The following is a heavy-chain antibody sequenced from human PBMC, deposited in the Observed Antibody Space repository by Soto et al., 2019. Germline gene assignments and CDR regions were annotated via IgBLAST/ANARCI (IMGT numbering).Heavy chain of an antibody. CDR1: GYTFTSYD. CDR3: ARAYYDYVWGSYRYYYYGMDV. D-gene: IGHD3-16*02. J-gene: IGHJ6*02. Sequence: GASVKVSCKASGYTFTSYDINWVRQATGQGLEWMGWMNPNSGNTGYAQKFQGRVTMTRNTSISTAYMELSSLRSEDTAVYYCARAYYDYVWGSYRYYYYGMDVWGQGTTVTVS. V-gene: IGHV1-8*01. CDR2: MNPNSGNT.